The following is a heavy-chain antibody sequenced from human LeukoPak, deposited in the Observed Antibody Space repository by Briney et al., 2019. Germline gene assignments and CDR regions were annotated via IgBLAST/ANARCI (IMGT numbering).Heavy chain of an antibody. J-gene: IGHJ3*02. V-gene: IGHV4-4*07. Sequence: PSETLSLTCTVSGGSINTYYWSRIRQPAGKGLEWIGRFYTRGSTNYNPSLKSRVTMSVDTSKNQFSLKLSSVTAADTAVYYCARGRYCSADICSGGDAFDIWGQGTMVSVSS. CDR3: ARGRYCSADICSGGDAFDI. D-gene: IGHD2-15*01. CDR2: FYTRGST. CDR1: GGSINTYY.